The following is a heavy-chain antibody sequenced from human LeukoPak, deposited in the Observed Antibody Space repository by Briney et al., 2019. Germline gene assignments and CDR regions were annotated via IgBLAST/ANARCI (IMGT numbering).Heavy chain of an antibody. CDR3: ARFVGSSWLAFDI. CDR2: INHSGST. J-gene: IGHJ3*02. Sequence: PSETLSLTCALYGGSFSGYYWSWVRQPPGRGQGWIGEINHSGSTNYNPSLKSRVTISVDTSKNQFSLKLSSVTAADTALYYCARFVGSSWLAFDIWGQGTMVTVSS. V-gene: IGHV4-34*01. CDR1: GGSFSGYY. D-gene: IGHD6-13*01.